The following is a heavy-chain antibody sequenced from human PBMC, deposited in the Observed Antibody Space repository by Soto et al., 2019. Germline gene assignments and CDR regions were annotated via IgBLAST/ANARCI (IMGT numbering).Heavy chain of an antibody. CDR3: ARDFGSDLSAPGAGFDS. CDR2: ISAYNGNT. J-gene: IGHJ4*02. V-gene: IGHV1-18*01. Sequence: ASVKVSCKASGYIFTSYGISWVRQAPGQGLEWMGWISAYNGNTKYAQNLQGRVTLTTDTSTYTAYMELRSLQSDDTAVYYCARDFGSDLSAPGAGFDSWGQGALVTVSS. CDR1: GYIFTSYG. D-gene: IGHD3-3*01.